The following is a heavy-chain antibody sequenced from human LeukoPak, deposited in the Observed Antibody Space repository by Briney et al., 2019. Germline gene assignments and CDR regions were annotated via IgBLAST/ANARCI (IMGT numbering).Heavy chain of an antibody. CDR3: AKDQLEYSSGLDY. Sequence: PGGSLRLSCAASGFTFSSYGMHWVRQAPGKGLEWVAVISYDGSNKYYADSVKGRFTISRDNSKNTLYLQMNSLRAEDTAVYYCAKDQLEYSSGLDYWGQGTLVTVSS. D-gene: IGHD6-19*01. CDR1: GFTFSSYG. V-gene: IGHV3-30*18. CDR2: ISYDGSNK. J-gene: IGHJ4*02.